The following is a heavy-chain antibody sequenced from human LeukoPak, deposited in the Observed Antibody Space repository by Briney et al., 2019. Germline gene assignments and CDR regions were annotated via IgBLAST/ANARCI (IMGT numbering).Heavy chain of an antibody. Sequence: SGPTLVKPRQTLTVICTFSGVSLNTSGEGVGWIRQPPGKALEWLALLNWDDDKRYSPSLKSRLTINKDASKNQMVLRVTNTNPVDTAGYYCAHRRQYSNYCFDYWGQGTLVTVSS. CDR3: AHRRQYSNYCFDY. J-gene: IGHJ4*01. V-gene: IGHV2-5*02. D-gene: IGHD4-11*01. CDR1: GVSLNTSGEG. CDR2: LNWDDDK.